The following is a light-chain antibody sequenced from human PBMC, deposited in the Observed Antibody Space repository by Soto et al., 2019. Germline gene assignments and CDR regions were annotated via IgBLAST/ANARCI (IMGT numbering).Light chain of an antibody. J-gene: IGKJ2*01. CDR3: QQYNNWPYT. Sequence: EIVMTQSPATLSVSPGERATLSCRASQSVSSNLAWYQQKPGQAPRLLIYGASTRATGITARFSGSGSGTEFTLTISSLQSEDFAVYYCQQYNNWPYTLGQGTKLEIK. CDR1: QSVSSN. CDR2: GAS. V-gene: IGKV3-15*01.